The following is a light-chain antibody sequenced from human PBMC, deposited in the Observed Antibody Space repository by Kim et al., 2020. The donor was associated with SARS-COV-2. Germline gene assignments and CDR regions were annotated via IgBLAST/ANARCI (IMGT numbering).Light chain of an antibody. CDR3: CSYAGSSTSVV. CDR2: EVS. CDR1: SSDVGSYNL. J-gene: IGLJ2*01. V-gene: IGLV2-23*02. Sequence: QTITISWTGTSSDVGSYNLVSWYQQHPGKAPKLMIYEVSKRPSGVSNRFSGSKSGNAAYLTISGLQAEDEADYYCCSYAGSSTSVVFGGGTQLTVL.